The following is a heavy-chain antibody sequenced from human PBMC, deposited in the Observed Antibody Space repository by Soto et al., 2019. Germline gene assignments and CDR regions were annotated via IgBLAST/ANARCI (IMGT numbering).Heavy chain of an antibody. CDR3: TRDQSIVGATGGAYFYYGMDV. CDR2: LFSGGST. CDR1: GVSVSSNY. D-gene: IGHD1-26*01. J-gene: IGHJ6*02. V-gene: IGHV3-53*01. Sequence: GSLRLSCEVSGVSVSSNYISWVRQAPGKGLEWVSVLFSGGSTYYADSVQGRFTISRDTSKSTVYLQMHSLTAEDTAVYYCTRDQSIVGATGGAYFYYGMDVWGQGTTVTVSS.